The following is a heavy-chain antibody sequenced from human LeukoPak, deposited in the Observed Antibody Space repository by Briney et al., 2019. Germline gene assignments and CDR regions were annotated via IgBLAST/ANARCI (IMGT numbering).Heavy chain of an antibody. J-gene: IGHJ4*02. CDR3: AREREYRSSWYRLAY. CDR1: GFTFSSYS. D-gene: IGHD6-13*01. V-gene: IGHV3-21*01. Sequence: GGSLRLSCAASGFTFSSYSMNWVRQAPGKGLEWVSSISSSSSYIYYADSVKGRFTISRDNAKNSLYLQMNSLKAEDTAVYYCAREREYRSSWYRLAYWGQGTLVTVSS. CDR2: ISSSSSYI.